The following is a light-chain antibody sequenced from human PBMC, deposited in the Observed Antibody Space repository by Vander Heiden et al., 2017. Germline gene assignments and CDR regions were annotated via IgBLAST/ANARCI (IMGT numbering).Light chain of an antibody. CDR3: AAWDDSLNGWV. CDR1: SSTIGSNT. J-gene: IGLJ3*02. CDR2: SNN. V-gene: IGLV1-44*01. Sequence: QSVLTQPPSASGTPGQRVTISCSGSSSTIGSNTVNWYQQLPGTAPNLLIYSNNQRHSGVPDRFSGSKSGTSASLAISGLQSEDEADYYCAAWDDSLNGWVFGGGTKLTVL.